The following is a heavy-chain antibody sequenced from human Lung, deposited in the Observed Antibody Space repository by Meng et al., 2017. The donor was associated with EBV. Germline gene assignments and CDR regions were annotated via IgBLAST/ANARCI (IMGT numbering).Heavy chain of an antibody. Sequence: EVRRVGAGGRVVPPGGSLTLSCTASGFTCSTYAMTWVRQAPGKGLEWVSGITNTGGGTYYADSVKGRFTISRDTSKNTLYLQMTSLGAEDTAVYYCAKESGTYDYFDYWGQGTLVTVSS. CDR1: GFTCSTYA. V-gene: IGHV3-23*04. CDR2: ITNTGGGT. J-gene: IGHJ4*02. CDR3: AKESGTYDYFDY. D-gene: IGHD4-17*01.